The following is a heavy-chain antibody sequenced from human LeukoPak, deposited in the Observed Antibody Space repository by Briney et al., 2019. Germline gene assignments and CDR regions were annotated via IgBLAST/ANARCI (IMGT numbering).Heavy chain of an antibody. Sequence: SETLSLTCTVSGGSISSGSYYWSWIRQPAGKGLEWIGRIYSSGSTNYNPSLKSRVAISLDTSKNQFSPKLRFVTAADTAVYCARVRCSGGSCPYYYYYYYMDVWGKGTTVTVSS. CDR2: IYSSGST. J-gene: IGHJ6*03. D-gene: IGHD2-15*01. V-gene: IGHV4-61*02. CDR3: ARVRCSGGSCPYYYYYYYMDV. CDR1: GGSISSGSYY.